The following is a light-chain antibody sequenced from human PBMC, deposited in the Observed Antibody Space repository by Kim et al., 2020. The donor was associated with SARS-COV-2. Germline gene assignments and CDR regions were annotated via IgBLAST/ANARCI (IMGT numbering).Light chain of an antibody. Sequence: GQAHTLSCTGPSSGVGGYNYVSWYQPHPGKAPKLRIYDVSKRPSGVSNRFSGTKSGNTASLTNSGRQAEDEADYYCSSYTSSSTWVFGGGTQLTVL. J-gene: IGLJ3*02. CDR2: DVS. V-gene: IGLV2-14*04. CDR3: SSYTSSSTWV. CDR1: SSGVGGYNY.